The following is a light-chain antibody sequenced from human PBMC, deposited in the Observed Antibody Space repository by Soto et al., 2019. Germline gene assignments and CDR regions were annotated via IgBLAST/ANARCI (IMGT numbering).Light chain of an antibody. Sequence: QSELTQPPSASGTPGQRVTISCSGSSSNIGSNTVNWYHQLPGTAPKLLIYSNNQRPSGVPDRFSGSKSGTSASLAISGLQSEDEADYYCAAWDDSLNGHVVFGGGTKLTVL. CDR1: SSNIGSNT. CDR3: AAWDDSLNGHVV. J-gene: IGLJ2*01. V-gene: IGLV1-44*01. CDR2: SNN.